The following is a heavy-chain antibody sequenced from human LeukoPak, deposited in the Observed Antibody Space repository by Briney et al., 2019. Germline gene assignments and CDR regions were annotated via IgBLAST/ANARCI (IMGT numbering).Heavy chain of an antibody. Sequence: SETLSLTCTVSGGSISIYYWSWIRQPAGKGLEWIGRIYTSGSTNYNPSLKSRVTMSVDTFKNQFSLKLSSVTAADTAVYYCARDDPDNCSGGSCYYTWGQGTLVTVSS. CDR3: ARDDPDNCSGGSCYYT. V-gene: IGHV4-4*07. J-gene: IGHJ4*02. CDR1: GGSISIYY. CDR2: IYTSGST. D-gene: IGHD2-15*01.